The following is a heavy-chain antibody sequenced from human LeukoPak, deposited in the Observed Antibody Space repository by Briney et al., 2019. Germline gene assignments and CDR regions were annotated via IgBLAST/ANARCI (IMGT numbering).Heavy chain of an antibody. V-gene: IGHV3-30*03. CDR3: ARGPRTHRYYFDY. D-gene: IGHD1-14*01. J-gene: IGHJ4*02. Sequence: GGSLRLSCAASGVTFSSYGMHWVRQAPGKGLEWVAVISYDGSNKYYADSVKGRFTISRDNSKNTLYLQMNSLRAEDTAVYYCARGPRTHRYYFDYWGQGTLVTVSS. CDR1: GVTFSSYG. CDR2: ISYDGSNK.